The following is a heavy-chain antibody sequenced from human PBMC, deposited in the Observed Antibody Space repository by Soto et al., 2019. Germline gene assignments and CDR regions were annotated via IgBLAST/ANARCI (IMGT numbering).Heavy chain of an antibody. J-gene: IGHJ4*02. D-gene: IGHD2-2*01. V-gene: IGHV4-34*01. Sequence: PSETLSLTCAVYGGSFSGYYWSWIRQPPGKGLEWIGEINHSGSTNYNPSLKSRVTISVDTSKNQFSLKLSSVTAADTAVYYCARGHPSLPIAVVPAAITPLFDYWGQGTLVTVSS. CDR1: GGSFSGYY. CDR3: ARGHPSLPIAVVPAAITPLFDY. CDR2: INHSGST.